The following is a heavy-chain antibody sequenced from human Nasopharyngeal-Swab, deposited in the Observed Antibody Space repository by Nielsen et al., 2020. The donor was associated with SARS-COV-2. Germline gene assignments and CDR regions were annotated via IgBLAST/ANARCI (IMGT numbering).Heavy chain of an antibody. J-gene: IGHJ4*02. CDR1: GYTLTELS. Sequence: ASVQVSCKVSGYTLTELSMHWVRQAPAKGLEWMGGFDPEDGETIYAQKFQGRVTMTEDTSTDTAYMELSSLRSEDTAVYYCATGPAVVVPAAIDYWGQGTLVTVSS. CDR2: FDPEDGET. V-gene: IGHV1-24*01. CDR3: ATGPAVVVPAAIDY. D-gene: IGHD2-2*02.